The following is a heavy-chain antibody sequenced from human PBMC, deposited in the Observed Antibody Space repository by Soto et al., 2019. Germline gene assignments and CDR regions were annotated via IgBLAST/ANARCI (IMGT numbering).Heavy chain of an antibody. V-gene: IGHV5-51*01. CDR3: AGSLWFGEYYYGMDV. Sequence: GESLKISCKGSGYSFTNYWIGWVRQMPGKGLEWMGIIYPGDSDTRYSPSFQGQVTISADKSISTAYLQWSSLKASDTAMYYCAGSLWFGEYYYGMDVWGQGTTVTVSS. CDR1: GYSFTNYW. D-gene: IGHD3-10*01. J-gene: IGHJ6*02. CDR2: IYPGDSDT.